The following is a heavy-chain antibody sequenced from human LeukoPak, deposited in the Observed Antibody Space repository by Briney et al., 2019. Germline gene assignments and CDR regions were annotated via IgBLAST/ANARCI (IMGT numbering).Heavy chain of an antibody. D-gene: IGHD5-12*01. CDR1: GSTFTSYV. Sequence: ASVKVSCKASGSTFTSYVISWVRKAPGKGLEWLGWISAYNGNTNYAQKLQGRVTMTTDTSTSTAYMELRSLRSDDTAVYYCAREGGYRFSYYYYGMDVWGQGTTVTVSS. CDR2: ISAYNGNT. CDR3: AREGGYRFSYYYYGMDV. V-gene: IGHV1-18*01. J-gene: IGHJ6*02.